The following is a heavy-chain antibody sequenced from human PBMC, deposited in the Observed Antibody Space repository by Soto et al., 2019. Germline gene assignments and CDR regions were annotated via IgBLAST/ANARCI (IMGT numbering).Heavy chain of an antibody. CDR1: GGTFSSYA. CDR3: ARVQITMVRGLIDYYYYGMDV. V-gene: IGHV1-69*13. D-gene: IGHD3-10*01. J-gene: IGHJ6*02. Sequence: SVKVSCKASGGTFSSYAISWVRQAPGQGLEWMGGIIPIFGTANYAQKFQGRVTITADESTSTAYMELSSLRSEDTAVYYCARVQITMVRGLIDYYYYGMDVWGQGTTVTVSS. CDR2: IIPIFGTA.